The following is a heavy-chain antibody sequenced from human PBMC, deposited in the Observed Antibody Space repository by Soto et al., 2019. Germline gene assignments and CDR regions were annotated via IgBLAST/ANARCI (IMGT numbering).Heavy chain of an antibody. D-gene: IGHD2-15*01. CDR2: IYYSGST. CDR3: ARARAAAATPDYYYGMDV. J-gene: IGHJ6*02. V-gene: IGHV4-59*01. CDR1: GGSISSYY. Sequence: PSETLSLTCTVSGGSISSYYWSWIRQPPGKGLEWIGYIYYSGSTNYNPSLKSRVTISVDTSKNQFSLKLSSVTAADTAVYYCARARAAAATPDYYYGMDVWGQGTKVTVSS.